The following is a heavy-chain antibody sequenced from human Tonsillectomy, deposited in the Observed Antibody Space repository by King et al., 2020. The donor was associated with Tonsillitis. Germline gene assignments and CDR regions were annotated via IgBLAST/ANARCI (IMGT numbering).Heavy chain of an antibody. CDR3: ARFSASYDAFDI. CDR1: DYTFSGSG. V-gene: IGHV1-18*04. J-gene: IGHJ3*02. D-gene: IGHD1-26*01. CDR2: ISPYNGNR. Sequence: QLVQSGAEVKKPGASVKVSCKPSDYTFSGSGITWVRQAPGQGLEWMGWISPYNGNRDSAQKLQGRVTMTTDTSTITAYMELRSLRSDDTAVYYCARFSASYDAFDIWGQGTMVTVSS.